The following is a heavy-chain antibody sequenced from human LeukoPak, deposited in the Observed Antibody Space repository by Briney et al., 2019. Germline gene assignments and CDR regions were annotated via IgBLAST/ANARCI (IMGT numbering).Heavy chain of an antibody. CDR1: GFTFSSYE. V-gene: IGHV3-48*03. CDR2: ISSSGSTI. Sequence: GGSLRLSCAASGFTFSSYEMNRVRQAPGKGLEWVSHISSSGSTIYYTDSVKGRFTISRDNSKNLLYLQMNSLRAEDTAIYYCARTVARVGYWGQGTLVTVSS. J-gene: IGHJ4*02. D-gene: IGHD4-23*01. CDR3: ARTVARVGY.